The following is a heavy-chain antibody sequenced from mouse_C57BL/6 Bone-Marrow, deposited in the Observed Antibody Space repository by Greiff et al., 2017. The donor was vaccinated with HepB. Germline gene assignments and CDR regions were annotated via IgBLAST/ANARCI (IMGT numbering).Heavy chain of an antibody. Sequence: EVQLVESGPGLVKPSQSLSLTCSVTGYSITSGYYWNWIRQFPGNKLEWMGYISYDGSNNYNPSLKNRISITRDTSKNQFFLKLNSVTTEDTATYYCARVAWFAYWGQGTLVTVSA. CDR2: ISYDGSN. J-gene: IGHJ3*01. CDR1: GYSITSGYY. V-gene: IGHV3-6*01. CDR3: ARVAWFAY.